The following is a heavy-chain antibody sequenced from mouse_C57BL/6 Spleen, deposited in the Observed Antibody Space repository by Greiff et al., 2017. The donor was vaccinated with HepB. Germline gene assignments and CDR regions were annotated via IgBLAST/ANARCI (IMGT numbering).Heavy chain of an antibody. Sequence: VQLQQPGAELVKPGASVKLSCKASGYTFTSYWMQWVKQRPGQGLEWIGEIDPSDSYTNYNQKFKGKATLTVDTSSSTAYMQLSSLTSEDSAVYYCARGEVVAPDYWGQGTTLTVSS. CDR3: ARGEVVAPDY. D-gene: IGHD1-1*01. J-gene: IGHJ2*01. CDR1: GYTFTSYW. CDR2: IDPSDSYT. V-gene: IGHV1-50*01.